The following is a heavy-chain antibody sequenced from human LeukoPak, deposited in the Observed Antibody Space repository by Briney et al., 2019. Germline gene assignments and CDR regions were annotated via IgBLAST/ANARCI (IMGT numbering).Heavy chain of an antibody. CDR2: INPSSGDT. Sequence: GASVKVSCKASGYTFNGYYMHWVRQAPGQGLEWMGWINPSSGDTNYAQKFQGRVTMTRDTSISTAYMELTSLRSDDTAVYYCARSPHILTGENFDYWGQGTLVTVSS. CDR3: ARSPHILTGENFDY. J-gene: IGHJ4*02. V-gene: IGHV1-2*02. D-gene: IGHD3-9*01. CDR1: GYTFNGYY.